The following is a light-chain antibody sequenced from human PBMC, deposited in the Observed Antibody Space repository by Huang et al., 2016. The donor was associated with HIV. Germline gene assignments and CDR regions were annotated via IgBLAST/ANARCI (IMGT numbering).Light chain of an antibody. J-gene: IGKJ3*01. CDR2: AAS. CDR1: QDISSS. V-gene: IGKV1-13*02. Sequence: AIQLTQSPSSLSASVGDRVTIACRASQDISSSLAWYQQRPGKAPKLLIYAASSLESGVPSRFSGSGSGTDFTLTINNLQPEDFATYYCLQLNGYGGTFGPGTNVDV. CDR3: LQLNGYGGT.